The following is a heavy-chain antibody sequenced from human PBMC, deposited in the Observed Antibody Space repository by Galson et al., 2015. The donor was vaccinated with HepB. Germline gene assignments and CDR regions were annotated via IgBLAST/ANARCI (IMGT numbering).Heavy chain of an antibody. D-gene: IGHD6-19*01. J-gene: IGHJ4*02. Sequence: SLRLSCAASGFTFSGSAMQWVRQAPGKGLEWVSAISGSGGSTYYADSVKGRFTIARDNYKNTLYLQMNSLRAEDTAVYYCAKSIAVAGTGYFDYWGQGTLVTVSS. CDR3: AKSIAVAGTGYFDY. V-gene: IGHV3-23*01. CDR2: ISGSGGST. CDR1: GFTFSGSA.